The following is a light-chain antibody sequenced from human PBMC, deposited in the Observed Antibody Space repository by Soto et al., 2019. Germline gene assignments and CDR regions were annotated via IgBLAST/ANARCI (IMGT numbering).Light chain of an antibody. J-gene: IGKJ1*01. CDR1: RDISHS. CDR3: QQYDTFPGT. V-gene: IGKV1D-16*01. CDR2: DAS. Sequence: SGSVGDRLTSRGRASRDISHSLAWYQQKPGEAPKPLIHDASALPRGVPSRFSGSGSGTKVTLTIGSLQPEDFATYSCQQYDTFPGTFAPGTKV.